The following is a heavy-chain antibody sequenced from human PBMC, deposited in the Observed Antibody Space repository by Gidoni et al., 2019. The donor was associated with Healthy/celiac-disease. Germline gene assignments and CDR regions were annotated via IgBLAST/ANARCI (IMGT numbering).Heavy chain of an antibody. Sequence: QVQLVQSGAEVKKPGASVKVSCKASGYTFTSYYMHWVRQAPGQGLEWMGIINPSGGSTSYAQKFQGRVTMTRDTSKSTVYMELSSLRSEDTAVYYCARGGDIVVVPTGFDPWGQGTLVTVSS. J-gene: IGHJ5*02. CDR1: GYTFTSYY. V-gene: IGHV1-46*03. D-gene: IGHD2-2*01. CDR2: INPSGGST. CDR3: ARGGDIVVVPTGFDP.